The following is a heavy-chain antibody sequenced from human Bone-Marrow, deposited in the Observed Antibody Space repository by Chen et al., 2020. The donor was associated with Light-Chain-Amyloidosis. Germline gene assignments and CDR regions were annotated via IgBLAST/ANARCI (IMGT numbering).Heavy chain of an antibody. CDR2: INHSGST. Sequence: QVQLQQWGAGLLKPSETLSLTCAVYGGSLSGYYWSWIRQPPGKGLEWIGEINHSGSTNYNPSLKSRVTISVDTSKNQFSLKLGSVTAADTAVYYCARGRLRFLEWLSPKGFDPWGQGTLVTVSS. J-gene: IGHJ5*02. CDR3: ARGRLRFLEWLSPKGFDP. D-gene: IGHD3-3*01. CDR1: GGSLSGYY. V-gene: IGHV4-34*01.